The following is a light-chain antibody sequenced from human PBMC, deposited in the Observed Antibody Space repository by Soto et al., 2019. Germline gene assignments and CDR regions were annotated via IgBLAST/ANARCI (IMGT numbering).Light chain of an antibody. CDR2: DAS. CDR3: QQRSYWPLT. V-gene: IGKV3-11*01. CDR1: QSISSY. J-gene: IGKJ3*01. Sequence: EIVLAQSPATLSLSPGERATLSCRASQSISSYLAWYQQKPGQAPRLLIYDASNRATGIPARFSGSGSVTDFTLTISSLEPEDFAVYYCQQRSYWPLTFGPVTKVDIK.